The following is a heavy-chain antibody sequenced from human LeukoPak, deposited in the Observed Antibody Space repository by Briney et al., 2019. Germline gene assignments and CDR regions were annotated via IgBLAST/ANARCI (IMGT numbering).Heavy chain of an antibody. V-gene: IGHV1-46*01. CDR3: AKEYYDILTGYYNVLDY. Sequence: ASVKVSCKASGYSFTTYHIHWVRQAPGQGLEWMGIIKDSGTTIYPQKFQGRVTMTRDTSTSTVYMEVSSLRTEDTALYYCAKEYYDILTGYYNVLDYWGQGTLVTVSS. CDR2: IKDSGTT. CDR1: GYSFTTYH. D-gene: IGHD3-9*01. J-gene: IGHJ4*02.